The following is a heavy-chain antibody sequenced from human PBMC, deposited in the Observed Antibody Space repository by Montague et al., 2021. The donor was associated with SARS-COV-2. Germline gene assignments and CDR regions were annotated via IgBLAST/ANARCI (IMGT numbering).Heavy chain of an antibody. CDR1: GFAFNNFA. V-gene: IGHV3-23*01. J-gene: IGHJ2*01. CDR2: IFGSGAGT. Sequence: PLRLSCAASGFAFNNFAMTWVRQPPGKGLEWVSSIFGSGAGTYYADSVKGRFTISRDNSRNTVYLQMNSLRAEDTAKYYCAKQTGAGAIVYWYFDLWGRGTVVSVSS. CDR3: AKQTGAGAIVYWYFDL. D-gene: IGHD6-25*01.